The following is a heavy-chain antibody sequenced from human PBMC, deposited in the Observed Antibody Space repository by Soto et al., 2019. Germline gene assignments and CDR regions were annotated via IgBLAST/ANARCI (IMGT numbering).Heavy chain of an antibody. CDR3: ATNPGFTDYYYMDV. Sequence: EVQLLESGGGLVQPGGSLRLSCAASGFTFSSYAMSWVRQAPGKGLEWVSPISGSGGSSYYADSVKGRFTISRDNSKDTLYLQMNSLRAEDSAVYYCATNPGFTDYYYMDVWGKGTTVTVSS. CDR2: ISGSGGSS. J-gene: IGHJ6*03. V-gene: IGHV3-23*01. CDR1: GFTFSSYA. D-gene: IGHD1-1*01.